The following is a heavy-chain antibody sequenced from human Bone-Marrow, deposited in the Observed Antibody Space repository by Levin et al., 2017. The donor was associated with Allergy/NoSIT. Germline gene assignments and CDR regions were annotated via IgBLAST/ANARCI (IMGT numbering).Heavy chain of an antibody. Sequence: KISCKASGGTFSSYTISWVRQAPGQGLEWMGRIIPILGIANYAQKFQGRVTITADKSTSTAYMELSSLRSEDTAVYYCARADTNWYFDLWGRGTLVTVSS. CDR3: ARADTNWYFDL. CDR2: IIPILGIA. J-gene: IGHJ2*01. CDR1: GGTFSSYT. V-gene: IGHV1-69*02.